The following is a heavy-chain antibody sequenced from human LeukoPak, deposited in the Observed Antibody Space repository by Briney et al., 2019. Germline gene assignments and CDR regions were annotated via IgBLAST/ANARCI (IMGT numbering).Heavy chain of an antibody. CDR2: IYYSGST. CDR1: GVSVSSGSYD. J-gene: IGHJ4*02. CDR3: ARVPLSTTARGYFDY. V-gene: IGHV4-61*01. D-gene: IGHD4-17*01. Sequence: SETLSLTCTVSGVSVSSGSYDWSWIRQPPGKGLEWIGYIYYSGSTNYNPSLKSRVTISVDTSKNQFSLKLSSVTAADTAVYYCARVPLSTTARGYFDYWGQGTLVTVSS.